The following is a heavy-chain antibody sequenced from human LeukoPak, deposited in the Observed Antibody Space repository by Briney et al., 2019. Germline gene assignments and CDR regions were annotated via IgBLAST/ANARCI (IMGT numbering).Heavy chain of an antibody. CDR2: ISYSGST. J-gene: IGHJ5*02. Sequence: SETLSLTCTVSGGSISSYYWSWIRQPPGKGLEWIGEISYSGSTNYNPSLKSRVTISVGTSKNQFSLKLSSVTAADTAVYYCARGSSGWYRNWFDPWGQGTLVTVSS. D-gene: IGHD6-19*01. CDR3: ARGSSGWYRNWFDP. CDR1: GGSISSYY. V-gene: IGHV4-34*01.